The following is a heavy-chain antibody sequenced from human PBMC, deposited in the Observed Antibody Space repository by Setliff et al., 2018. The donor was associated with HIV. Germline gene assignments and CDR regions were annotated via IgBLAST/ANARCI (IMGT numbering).Heavy chain of an antibody. V-gene: IGHV4-39*07. CDR2: IYYSGST. J-gene: IGHJ5*02. CDR1: GGSISSSSYY. Sequence: SETLSLTCTVSGGSISSSSYYWGWIRQPPGKGLEWIGSIYYSGSTYYNPSLKSRVTISVDTSKNQFSLKLSSVTAADTAVYYCARGLGGWSVFDPWGQGTLVTVSS. CDR3: ARGLGGWSVFDP.